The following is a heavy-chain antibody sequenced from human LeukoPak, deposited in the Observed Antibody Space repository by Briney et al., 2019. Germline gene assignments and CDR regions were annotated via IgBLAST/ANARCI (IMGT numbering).Heavy chain of an antibody. D-gene: IGHD3-22*01. CDR1: GFTFSSYS. J-gene: IGHJ4*02. CDR2: ISSSSSYI. CDR3: ARDYYDSSGYYYSTPN. Sequence: GGSLRLSCAASGFTFSSYSMNWVRQAPGKELEWVSSISSSSSYIYYADSVKGRFTISRDNAKNSLYLQMNSLRAEDTAVYYCARDYYDSSGYYYSTPNWGQGTLVTVSS. V-gene: IGHV3-21*01.